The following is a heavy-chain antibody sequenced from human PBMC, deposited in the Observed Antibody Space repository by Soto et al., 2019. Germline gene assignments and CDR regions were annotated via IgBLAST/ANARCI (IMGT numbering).Heavy chain of an antibody. D-gene: IGHD2-2*01. CDR2: MNPRNGNI. Sequence: QVQLVQSGAEVKKPGASVKVSCKTSGYTFTSYDINWVRQATGQGPEWMGWMNPRNGNIGYAQKFQGRVTMTTSTSISTAYMELSSLRSEDTAVYYCARSHISTWRYFDNWGQGTLVTVSP. CDR3: ARSHISTWRYFDN. V-gene: IGHV1-8*01. CDR1: GYTFTSYD. J-gene: IGHJ4*02.